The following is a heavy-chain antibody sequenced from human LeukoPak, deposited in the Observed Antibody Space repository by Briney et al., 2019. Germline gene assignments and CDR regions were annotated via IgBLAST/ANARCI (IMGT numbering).Heavy chain of an antibody. D-gene: IGHD4-23*01. CDR2: INPNSGGT. V-gene: IGHV1-2*02. CDR3: VRGLTYGGNPPVNY. CDR1: GYTFTGYY. J-gene: IGHJ4*02. Sequence: ASVKVSCKASGYTFTGYYMHWVRQAPGQGLEWMGWINPNSGGTNYAQKFQGRVTMTRDTSISTAYMELSRLRSDDTAVYYCVRGLTYGGNPPVNYWGQGTLVTVSS.